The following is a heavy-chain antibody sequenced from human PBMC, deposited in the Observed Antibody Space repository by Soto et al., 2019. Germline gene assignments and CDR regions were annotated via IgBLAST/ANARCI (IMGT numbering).Heavy chain of an antibody. J-gene: IGHJ4*02. CDR2: MNPENGNT. D-gene: IGHD6-19*01. CDR1: GYAFTNYG. CDR3: ARGGAGIAVAATAYY. V-gene: IGHV1-8*01. Sequence: QVPLVQSGAEVKKPGASVKVSCKASGYAFTNYGINWVRQATGQGLEWMGWMNPENGNTGYAQKFQDRLIMTGDTSISTAYMELTSLRSEDTAVYYCARGGAGIAVAATAYYWGQGTLVTVSS.